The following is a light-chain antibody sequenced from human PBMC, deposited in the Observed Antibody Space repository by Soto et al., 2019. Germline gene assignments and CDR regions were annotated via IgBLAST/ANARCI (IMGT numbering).Light chain of an antibody. Sequence: QSVLTQPPSVSGAPGQRVTISCTGSSSNIGAGYDVHWYQQLPGTAPKLLIFANSNRPSGVPDAFSGSKSGTSASLANTGLQAEDEADYYCQSYDSSLSGSVVFGGGTKVTVL. V-gene: IGLV1-40*01. CDR2: ANS. CDR1: SSNIGAGYD. J-gene: IGLJ2*01. CDR3: QSYDSSLSGSVV.